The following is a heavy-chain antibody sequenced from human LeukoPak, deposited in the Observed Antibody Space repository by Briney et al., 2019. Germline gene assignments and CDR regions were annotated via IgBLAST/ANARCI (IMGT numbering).Heavy chain of an antibody. D-gene: IGHD3-9*01. CDR3: ARDPLRYFDWLSSDYYYYYMDV. CDR1: GYTFTGYY. Sequence: ASVKVSCKASGYTFTGYYMHWVRQAPGQGLEWLGGIIPMIATASYSQKFQGRVTMTRDMSTSTVYMELSSLRSEDTAVYYCARDPLRYFDWLSSDYYYYYMDVWGKGTTATVSS. J-gene: IGHJ6*03. V-gene: IGHV1-46*01. CDR2: IIPMIATA.